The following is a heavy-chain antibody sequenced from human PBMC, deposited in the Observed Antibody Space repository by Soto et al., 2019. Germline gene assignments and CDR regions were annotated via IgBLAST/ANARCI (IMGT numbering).Heavy chain of an antibody. V-gene: IGHV1-3*05. Sequence: QVQLVQSGAEERKPGASVKVSCKATGYTFTSYAMHWVRRAPGQRLEWMGWINAGNGNTKYSQKFQGRVTITRDTSASTAYMELSSLRSEDTAVYYCARSIVVVTALDYWGQGTLDTVSS. D-gene: IGHD2-21*02. J-gene: IGHJ4*02. CDR1: GYTFTSYA. CDR2: INAGNGNT. CDR3: ARSIVVVTALDY.